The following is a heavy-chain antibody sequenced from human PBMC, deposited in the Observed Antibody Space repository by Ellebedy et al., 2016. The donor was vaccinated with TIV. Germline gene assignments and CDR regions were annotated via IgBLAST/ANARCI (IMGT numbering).Heavy chain of an antibody. CDR3: AKHPAVGSYYYMDV. CDR2: ISGSGAST. Sequence: PGGSLRLSCAASGFAFTTYAMTWVRQAPGKGLEWVSSISGSGASTYYADSVKGRFTISRDNSKNTLYLQGNSLRAEDTAIYFCAKHPAVGSYYYMDVWGKGTTVTVSS. J-gene: IGHJ6*03. D-gene: IGHD3-10*01. CDR1: GFAFTTYA. V-gene: IGHV3-23*01.